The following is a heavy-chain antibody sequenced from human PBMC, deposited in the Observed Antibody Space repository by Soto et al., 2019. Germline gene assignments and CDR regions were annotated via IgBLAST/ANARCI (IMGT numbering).Heavy chain of an antibody. CDR1: GGSFSGYY. Sequence: PSETLSLTCAVHGGSFSGYYWSWIRQPPGKGLEWIGEINHSGSTNYNPSLKSRVTISVDTSKNQFSLKLSSVTAADTAVYYCARVGYCSGGSCREYYYYYYYMDVWGKGTTVTVSS. CDR3: ARVGYCSGGSCREYYYYYYYMDV. J-gene: IGHJ6*03. CDR2: INHSGST. V-gene: IGHV4-34*01. D-gene: IGHD2-15*01.